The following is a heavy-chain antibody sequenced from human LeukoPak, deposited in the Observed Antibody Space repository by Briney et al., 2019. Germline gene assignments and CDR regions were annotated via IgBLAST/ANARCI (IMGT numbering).Heavy chain of an antibody. V-gene: IGHV3-49*04. J-gene: IGHJ4*02. CDR1: GFTFSSYA. CDR3: TRVGY. Sequence: PGRSLRLSCAASGFTFSSYAMHWVRQAPGKGLEWLGVIKSKGYGGPIEYAASVKGRFRISRDDAKSIVYLQMNSLKVEDTAVYYCTRVGYWGQGILVTVSS. CDR2: IKSKGYGGPI.